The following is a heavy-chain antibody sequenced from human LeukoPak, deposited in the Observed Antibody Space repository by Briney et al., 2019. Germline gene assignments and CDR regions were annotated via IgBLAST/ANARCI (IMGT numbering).Heavy chain of an antibody. CDR2: ISWNSGSI. V-gene: IGHV3-9*01. Sequence: GGSLRLSCAASGFTFDDYAMHWVRQAPGKGLEWVSGISWNSGSIGYADSVKGRFTISRDNAKNSLYLQMNSLRAEDTALYYCAKGLNYGDYVGPLDYWGQGTLVTVSS. J-gene: IGHJ4*02. D-gene: IGHD4-17*01. CDR3: AKGLNYGDYVGPLDY. CDR1: GFTFDDYA.